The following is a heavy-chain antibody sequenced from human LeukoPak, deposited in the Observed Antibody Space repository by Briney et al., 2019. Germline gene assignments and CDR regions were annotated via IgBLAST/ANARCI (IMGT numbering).Heavy chain of an antibody. Sequence: PSETLSLTCTVSGGSISNNNYYWDWIRQPPGKGLEWIGNLYNSGGTCYNPSLKSRVTISVDTSKNQFSLKLSSVTAADTAVHYCARHSDGSGFGPWGQGTLVTVSS. CDR2: LYNSGGT. V-gene: IGHV4-39*01. CDR1: GGSISNNNYY. J-gene: IGHJ5*02. CDR3: ARHSDGSGFGP. D-gene: IGHD3-10*01.